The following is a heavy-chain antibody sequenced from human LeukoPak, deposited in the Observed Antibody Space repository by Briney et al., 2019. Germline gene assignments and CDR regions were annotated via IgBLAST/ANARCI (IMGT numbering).Heavy chain of an antibody. J-gene: IGHJ4*02. CDR1: GFTFSSYA. Sequence: PGGSLRLSCAASGFTFSSYAIHWVRQAPGKGLEWVAVISFDGSDKYYIDSVKGRFTISRDNSKNTLFLQMNGLRPEDTAVYYCAKGGPMHLWRSYYFDSWGQGTLVTVSS. CDR3: AKGGPMHLWRSYYFDS. D-gene: IGHD3-3*02. CDR2: ISFDGSDK. V-gene: IGHV3-30*18.